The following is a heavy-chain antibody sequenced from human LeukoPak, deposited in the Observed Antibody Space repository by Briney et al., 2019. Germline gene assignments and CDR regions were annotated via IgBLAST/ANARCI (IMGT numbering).Heavy chain of an antibody. D-gene: IGHD3-22*01. Sequence: ASVKVSCKASGYTFTSYGISWVRQAPGQGLERMGWISAYNGNTNYAQKLQGRVTMTTDTSTSTAYMELRSLRSDDTAVYYCATSYDSSGYYPTIFDYWGQGTLVTVSS. CDR3: ATSYDSSGYYPTIFDY. CDR2: ISAYNGNT. J-gene: IGHJ4*02. V-gene: IGHV1-18*01. CDR1: GYTFTSYG.